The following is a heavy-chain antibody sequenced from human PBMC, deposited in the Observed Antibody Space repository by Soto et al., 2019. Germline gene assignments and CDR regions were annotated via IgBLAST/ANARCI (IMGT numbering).Heavy chain of an antibody. Sequence: SETLSLTCTVYGGSISSSSYYWGWIRQPPGKGLEWIGSIYYSGSTYYNPSLKSRVTISVDTSKNQFSLKLSSVTAADTAIYYCARDMEYSYGYGIDYWGQGTLVTVS. V-gene: IGHV4-39*07. J-gene: IGHJ4*02. CDR1: GGSISSSSYY. CDR2: IYYSGST. D-gene: IGHD5-18*01. CDR3: ARDMEYSYGYGIDY.